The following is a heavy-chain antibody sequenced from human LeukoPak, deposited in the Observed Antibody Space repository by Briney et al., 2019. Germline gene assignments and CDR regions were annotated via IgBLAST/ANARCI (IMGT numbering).Heavy chain of an antibody. V-gene: IGHV1-2*02. CDR1: GYTFTGYY. CDR2: INPNSGGT. Sequence: GASVKVSCKASGYTFTGYYMHWVRQAPGQGLEWMGWINPNSGGTNYAQKFQGRVTMTRDTSISTAYMELSRLTSDDTAVYYCARGGSGSYYLYFDYWGQGTLVTVSS. CDR3: ARGGSGSYYLYFDY. J-gene: IGHJ4*02. D-gene: IGHD3-10*01.